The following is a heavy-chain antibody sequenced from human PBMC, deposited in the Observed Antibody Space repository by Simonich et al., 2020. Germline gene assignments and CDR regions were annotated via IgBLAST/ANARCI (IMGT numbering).Heavy chain of an antibody. CDR2: IKHIERT. D-gene: IGHD3-9*01. J-gene: IGHJ5*02. V-gene: IGHV4-34*01. Sequence: QVQLQQWGAGLLKPSETLSLTCAVYGGSFSGYYWRWIRQPPGKGLGWMGEIKHIERTNYTPSLKSRVTISVDKAKNQFCLKLSSVTAADTAVYYCARCGLVNYDILTGYHNWFDPWGQGTLVTVSS. CDR1: GGSFSGYY. CDR3: ARCGLVNYDILTGYHNWFDP.